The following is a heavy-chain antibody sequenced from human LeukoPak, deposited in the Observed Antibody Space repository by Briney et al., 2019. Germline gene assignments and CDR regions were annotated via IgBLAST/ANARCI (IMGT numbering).Heavy chain of an antibody. Sequence: SETLSLTCAVYGGSFSGYYWSWIRQPPGKGLEWIGEINHSGSTNYNPSLKSRVTISVDTSKNQFSLKLSSVTAADTAVYYCARGRGIAARRYSWLDPWGQGTLVTVSS. CDR1: GGSFSGYY. J-gene: IGHJ5*02. D-gene: IGHD6-6*01. CDR2: INHSGST. V-gene: IGHV4-34*01. CDR3: ARGRGIAARRYSWLDP.